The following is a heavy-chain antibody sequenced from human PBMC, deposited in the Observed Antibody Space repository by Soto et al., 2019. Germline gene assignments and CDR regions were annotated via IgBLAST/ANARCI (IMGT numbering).Heavy chain of an antibody. CDR3: TTDQGSGWEDDAFDI. Sequence: EVQLVESGGGLAKPGGSLRLSCAASGFTFSNAWMSWVRQAPGKGLEWVGRIKSKTDGGTTDYAAPVKGRFTISRDDSKNTLYLQMNSLKTEDTAVYYCTTDQGSGWEDDAFDIWGQGTMVTVSS. V-gene: IGHV3-15*01. J-gene: IGHJ3*02. D-gene: IGHD6-19*01. CDR2: IKSKTDGGTT. CDR1: GFTFSNAW.